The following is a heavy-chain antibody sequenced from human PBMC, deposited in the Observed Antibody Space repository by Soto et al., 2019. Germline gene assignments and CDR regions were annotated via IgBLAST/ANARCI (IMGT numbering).Heavy chain of an antibody. CDR2: INPNTGGR. Sequence: XSVKDSCKASGYSLTDYYIHWVREAPGQGLEWMGWINPNTGGRNYARRFQGRVTMTRDTSISTAYMELSSLRYDDTATYYCTRTPGYGGFYGMDVWGQGTTVTVSS. CDR3: TRTPGYGGFYGMDV. D-gene: IGHD4-17*01. J-gene: IGHJ6*02. CDR1: GYSLTDYY. V-gene: IGHV1-2*02.